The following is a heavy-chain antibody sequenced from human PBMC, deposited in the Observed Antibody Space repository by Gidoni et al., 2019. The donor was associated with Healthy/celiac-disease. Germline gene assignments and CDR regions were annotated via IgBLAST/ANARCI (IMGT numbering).Heavy chain of an antibody. CDR2: ISSSGSTI. CDR3: ARGSGWFLYGMDV. D-gene: IGHD6-19*01. J-gene: IGHJ6*02. V-gene: IGHV3-48*03. CDR1: GFTFSSYE. Sequence: EVQLVESGGGLVQPGGSLRLSCAASGFTFSSYEMNWVRQAPGKGLEWVSYISSSGSTIYYADSVKGRFTISRDNAKNSLYLQMNSLRAEDTAVYYCARGSGWFLYGMDVWGQGTTVTVSS.